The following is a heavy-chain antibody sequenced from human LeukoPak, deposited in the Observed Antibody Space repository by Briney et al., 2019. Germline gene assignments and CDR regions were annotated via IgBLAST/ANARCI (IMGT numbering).Heavy chain of an antibody. CDR1: GFTVSSNY. CDR3: ARCTTGRTFGSLREIKRSREIDY. V-gene: IGHV3-53*01. Sequence: GGSLRLSCAASGFTVSSNYMSWVRQAPGKGLEWVSVIYSGGSTYYADSVKGRFTISRDNSKNTLYLQMNSLRVEDTAVYYCARCTTGRTFGSLREIKRSREIDYWGQGTLVTVSS. J-gene: IGHJ4*02. CDR2: IYSGGST. D-gene: IGHD1-1*01.